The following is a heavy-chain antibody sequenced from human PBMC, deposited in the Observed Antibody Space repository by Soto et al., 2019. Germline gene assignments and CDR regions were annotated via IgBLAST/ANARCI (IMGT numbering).Heavy chain of an antibody. D-gene: IGHD3-16*01. V-gene: IGHV3-48*01. CDR1: GFTFSGHS. J-gene: IGHJ3*02. Sequence: GSLRLSCAASGFTFSGHSINWVRQAPGKGLEWVSYISSGGLAIYYADSVKGRFTISRDNANNSLYLQMNSLRAEDTAAYYCARGYVTGRSAVYIWGQGTKVTVSS. CDR3: ARGYVTGRSAVYI. CDR2: ISSGGLAI.